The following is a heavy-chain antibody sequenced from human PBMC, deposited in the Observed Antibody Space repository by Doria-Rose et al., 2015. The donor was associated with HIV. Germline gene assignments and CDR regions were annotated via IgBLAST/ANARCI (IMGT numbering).Heavy chain of an antibody. J-gene: IGHJ4*02. CDR3: ATTWSGYYLDY. V-gene: IGHV1-69*02. Sequence: ISWLRQAPGQGLEWMGRIIPVLGIRNYAQKFQGRVTITADESTSTAYIELSNLRSEDTAVYYCATTWSGYYLDYWGQGTLVTVSS. CDR2: IIPVLGIR. D-gene: IGHD3-3*01.